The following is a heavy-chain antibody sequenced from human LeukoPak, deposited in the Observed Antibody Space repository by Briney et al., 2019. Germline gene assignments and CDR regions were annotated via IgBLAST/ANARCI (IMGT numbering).Heavy chain of an antibody. V-gene: IGHV1-2*02. CDR1: RYTFTPYY. J-gene: IGHJ2*01. CDR3: ARDSDGRLGYCDL. D-gene: IGHD3-10*01. Sequence: GASVKVSCKASRYTFTPYYMNSVRQAPGQRLEGLGWINPNSGDTNYAKKFQGRVTMTRQTSSRAVYVDVSRQRSDGTPVYYCARDSDGRLGYCDLWGRGTLVTVS. CDR2: INPNSGDT.